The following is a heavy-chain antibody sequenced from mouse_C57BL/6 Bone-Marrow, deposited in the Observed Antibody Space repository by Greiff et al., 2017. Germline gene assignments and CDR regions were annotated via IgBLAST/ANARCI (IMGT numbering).Heavy chain of an antibody. CDR2: INPSTGGT. CDR3: ATATDDGYYFDY. J-gene: IGHJ2*01. CDR1: GYSFTGYY. V-gene: IGHV1-42*01. D-gene: IGHD2-3*01. Sequence: EVQLQQSGPELVKPGASVKISCKASGYSFTGYYMNWVKQSPEKSLEWIGEINPSTGGTTYNQKFKAKATLTVDKSSSTAYMQLKSLTSEDSAVYYCATATDDGYYFDYWGQGTTLTVSS.